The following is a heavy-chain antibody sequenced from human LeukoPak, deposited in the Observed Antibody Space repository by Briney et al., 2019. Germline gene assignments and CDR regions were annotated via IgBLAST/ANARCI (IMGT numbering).Heavy chain of an antibody. D-gene: IGHD3-10*02. Sequence: PGGSLRLSCGASGFSFSTYNMNWVRQAPGKGLEWVPSISSSRSYIYYADSVKGRFTISRDNAKNSLYLQMNSLRAEDTAVYYCAELGITMIGGVWGKGTTVTISS. CDR1: GFSFSTYN. CDR2: ISSSRSYI. CDR3: AELGITMIGGV. J-gene: IGHJ6*04. V-gene: IGHV3-21*01.